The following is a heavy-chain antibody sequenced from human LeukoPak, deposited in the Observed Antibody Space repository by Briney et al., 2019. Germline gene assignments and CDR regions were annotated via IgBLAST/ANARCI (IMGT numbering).Heavy chain of an antibody. V-gene: IGHV1-69*05. J-gene: IGHJ6*03. D-gene: IGHD6-13*01. Sequence: AASVKVSCKASGGTFSSYAISWVRQAPGQGLEWMGRIIPIFGTANYAQKFQGRVTITTDESTSTAYMELSSLRSEDTAVYYCAREIAAAALGGVFVYCYMDVWGKGTTVTVSS. CDR1: GGTFSSYA. CDR3: AREIAAAALGGVFVYCYMDV. CDR2: IIPIFGTA.